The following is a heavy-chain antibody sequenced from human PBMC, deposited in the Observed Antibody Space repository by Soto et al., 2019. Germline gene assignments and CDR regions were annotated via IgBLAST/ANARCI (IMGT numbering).Heavy chain of an antibody. CDR2: MNPNSGNT. J-gene: IGHJ6*02. CDR3: ASPSGGRYSKRYYYGMDV. V-gene: IGHV1-8*01. Sequence: VKVSCKASGYSFASYDMNWVRQATGQGLEWMGWMNPNSGNTGYAQKFQGRVTMTRNTSISTAYMELSSLRPEDTAIYYCASPSGGRYSKRYYYGMDVWGQGTTVTVSS. D-gene: IGHD1-26*01. CDR1: GYSFASYD.